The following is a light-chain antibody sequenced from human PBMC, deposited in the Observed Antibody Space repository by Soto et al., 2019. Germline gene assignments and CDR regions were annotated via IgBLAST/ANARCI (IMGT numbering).Light chain of an antibody. CDR3: QQSYNTPLT. Sequence: DIQMTQSPSSLSASVGDRVTITCRASQYINKFLNWYQLKPGKAPNLLIDTASSLQSGVPSRFSGSGSGTDFTLTISSLQPEDFATYFCQQSYNTPLTFGGGTKVDIK. J-gene: IGKJ4*01. CDR1: QYINKF. CDR2: TAS. V-gene: IGKV1-39*01.